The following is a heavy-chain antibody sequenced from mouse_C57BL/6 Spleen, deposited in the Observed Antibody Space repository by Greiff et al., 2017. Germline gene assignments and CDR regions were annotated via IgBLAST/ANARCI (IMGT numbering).Heavy chain of an antibody. Sequence: QVQLQQSGAELVRPGASVTLSCKASGYTFTDYEMHWVKQTPVHGLEWIGAIDPETGGTAYNQKFKGKAILTADKSSSTAYMELRSLTSEDSAVYYWTRGGYGNYFDYWGQGTTLTVSS. CDR3: TRGGYGNYFDY. CDR2: IDPETGGT. V-gene: IGHV1-15*01. CDR1: GYTFTDYE. D-gene: IGHD2-10*02. J-gene: IGHJ2*01.